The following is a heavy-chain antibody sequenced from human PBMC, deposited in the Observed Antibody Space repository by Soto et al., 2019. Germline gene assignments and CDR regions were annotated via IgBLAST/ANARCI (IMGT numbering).Heavy chain of an antibody. Sequence: GASVKVSCKASGYTFTGYYMHWVRQAPGQGLEWMGWINPNSGGTNYAQKFQGRVTMTRDTSISTAYMELSRLRSDDTAVYYCARDGGTYYYYGMDVWGQGTTVTVSS. V-gene: IGHV1-2*02. CDR1: GYTFTGYY. CDR3: ARDGGTYYYYGMDV. CDR2: INPNSGGT. J-gene: IGHJ6*02. D-gene: IGHD1-1*01.